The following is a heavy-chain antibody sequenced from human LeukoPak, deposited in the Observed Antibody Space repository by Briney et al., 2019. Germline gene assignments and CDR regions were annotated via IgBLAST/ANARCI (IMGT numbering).Heavy chain of an antibody. Sequence: SETLSLTCTVSGGSISSYYWSWIRQPPGKGLEWIGYIYYSGSTDYNPSLKSRVTISVDTSKNQFSLKLSSVTAADTAVYYCARVKDYSYFYHFMDVWGKGTTVTVSS. V-gene: IGHV4-59*01. J-gene: IGHJ6*03. D-gene: IGHD3-10*01. CDR2: IYYSGST. CDR1: GGSISSYY. CDR3: ARVKDYSYFYHFMDV.